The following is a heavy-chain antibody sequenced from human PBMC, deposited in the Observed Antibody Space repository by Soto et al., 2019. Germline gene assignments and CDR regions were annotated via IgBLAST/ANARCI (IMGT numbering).Heavy chain of an antibody. CDR3: TQLGAFDV. CDR1: GFTVSNNY. Sequence: EVQLVESGGALIQPGGSLLVSCAASGFTVSNNYISWVRQAPGKGLEWVSLMYSGGSTHYANSVKGRFTISRDGSKNTVYLQMKSLRAEDTAVYYCTQLGAFDVWGQGTMVTVSS. CDR2: MYSGGST. D-gene: IGHD3-16*01. J-gene: IGHJ3*01. V-gene: IGHV3-53*01.